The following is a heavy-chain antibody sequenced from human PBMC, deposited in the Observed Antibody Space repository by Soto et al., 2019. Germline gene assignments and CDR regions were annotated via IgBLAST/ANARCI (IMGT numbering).Heavy chain of an antibody. CDR1: GFAFSASA. V-gene: IGHV3-73*02. J-gene: IGHJ3*02. CDR2: VRSKSDNVAP. Sequence: EVQLVESGGDLVQPGGSLELSCAASGFAFSASAVHWVRQASGKGLEWVGRVRSKSDNVAPVYAALVKGRFTISRDDSKNKAYLQMNGLKSEDTAVYFWAVVLPSNDVFHIWGQGTMVTVSS. D-gene: IGHD3-16*01. CDR3: AVVLPSNDVFHI.